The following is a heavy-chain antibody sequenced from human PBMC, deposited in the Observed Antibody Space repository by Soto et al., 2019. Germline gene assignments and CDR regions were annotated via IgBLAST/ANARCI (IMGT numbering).Heavy chain of an antibody. CDR3: ARHSLALRKNNWFDP. V-gene: IGHV4-39*01. CDR2: IFYLGSS. Sequence: SETLSLTCTVSGDSIISSDFYWGWVRQPPGKGLEWIGSIFYLGSSYYNPSLKSRVTMSVDTSKNQFSLRLRSVTAADTALYFCARHSLALRKNNWFDPWGQGIMVTFS. J-gene: IGHJ5*02. CDR1: GDSIISSDFY. D-gene: IGHD3-3*02.